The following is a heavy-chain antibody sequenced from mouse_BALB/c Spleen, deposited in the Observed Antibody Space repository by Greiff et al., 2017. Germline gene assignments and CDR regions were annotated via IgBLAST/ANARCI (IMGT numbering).Heavy chain of an antibody. CDR2: IWGGGST. CDR1: GFSLTDYG. D-gene: IGHD1-1*01. Sequence: VQLQQSGPGLVAPSQTLSITCTASGFSLTDYGVSWIRQPPGKGLEWLGVIWGGGSTTYNSARKTRLGISKDNSKSQVFLKMNSLQTDDTAMYYCAKPEYGSSHWYFDVWGAGTTVTVSS. J-gene: IGHJ1*01. V-gene: IGHV2-6-5*01. CDR3: AKPEYGSSHWYFDV.